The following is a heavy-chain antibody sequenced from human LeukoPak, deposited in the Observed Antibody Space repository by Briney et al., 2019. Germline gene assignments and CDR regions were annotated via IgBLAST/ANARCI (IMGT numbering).Heavy chain of an antibody. D-gene: IGHD7-27*01. CDR2: ISGGAFST. J-gene: IGHJ2*01. CDR1: GFTFSSSA. Sequence: GGSLRLSCAASGFTFSSSAMTWVRQAPGKGLEWVSAISGGAFSTYYADSVKGRFTISRDNSKNTLYLQMNSLRAEDTAVYYCAKEHGEFDLWGRGTLVTVSS. V-gene: IGHV3-23*01. CDR3: AKEHGEFDL.